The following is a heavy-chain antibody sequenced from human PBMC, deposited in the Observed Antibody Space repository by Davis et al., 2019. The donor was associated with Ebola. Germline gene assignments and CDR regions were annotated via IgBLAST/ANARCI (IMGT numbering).Heavy chain of an antibody. V-gene: IGHV1-2*06. Sequence: ASVKVSCKASGYTFTGYYMHWVRQAPGQGLEWMGRTNPNSGGTNYAQKFQGRVTMTRDTSISTAYMGLSRLRSDDTAVYYCARVAIVVMTRADWFDPWGQGTLVTVSS. D-gene: IGHD3-22*01. CDR2: TNPNSGGT. CDR3: ARVAIVVMTRADWFDP. J-gene: IGHJ5*02. CDR1: GYTFTGYY.